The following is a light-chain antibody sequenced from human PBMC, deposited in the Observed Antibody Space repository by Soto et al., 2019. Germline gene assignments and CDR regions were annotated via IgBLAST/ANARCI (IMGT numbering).Light chain of an antibody. Sequence: QSVLTQPPSVSGAPGQRVTISCTGSSSNIGAGYDVHWYQQLPGTAPKLLIYGNSNRPSGVPDRLSGSKSGNSASLAITGLQAEDEADYYCQSYDSSLSGSNVVFGGGTKLTVL. CDR2: GNS. J-gene: IGLJ2*01. V-gene: IGLV1-40*01. CDR1: SSNIGAGYD. CDR3: QSYDSSLSGSNVV.